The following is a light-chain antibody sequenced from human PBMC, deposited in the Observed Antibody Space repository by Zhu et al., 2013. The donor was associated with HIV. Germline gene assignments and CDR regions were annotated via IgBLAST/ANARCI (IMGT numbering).Light chain of an antibody. V-gene: IGKV3-20*01. CDR3: QQYGSSPLT. J-gene: IGKJ4*01. CDR2: GAS. Sequence: TQSPDTLSLSTGERATLSCTASHSVSYNRLAWFQLKPGQAHKVLIYGASTRATGIPDRFSGSGSGTDFTLTISRLEPEDFALYYCQQYGSSPLTFGGGTKVEIK. CDR1: HSVSYNR.